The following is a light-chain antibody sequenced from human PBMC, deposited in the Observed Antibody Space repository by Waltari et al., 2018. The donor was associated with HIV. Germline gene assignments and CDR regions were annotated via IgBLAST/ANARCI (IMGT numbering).Light chain of an antibody. Sequence: QSALTQPRSVSGSPGQSVTISCTGTSSDVGVYNFVSWYQQHPGKAPKLMIYDVSKRPSRVPGRFSGSKSGNTASLTISGLQAEDEADYYCCSYAGSYPVVFGGGTKLTVL. J-gene: IGLJ2*01. CDR1: SSDVGVYNF. CDR2: DVS. CDR3: CSYAGSYPVV. V-gene: IGLV2-11*01.